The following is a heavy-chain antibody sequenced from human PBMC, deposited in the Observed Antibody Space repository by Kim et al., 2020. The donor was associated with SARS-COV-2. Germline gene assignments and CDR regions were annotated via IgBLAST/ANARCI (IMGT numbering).Heavy chain of an antibody. V-gene: IGHV1-18*04. Sequence: ASVKVSCKASGYTFTSYGISWVRQAPGQGLEWMGWISAYNGNTNYAQKLQGRVTMTTDTSTSTAYMELRSLRSDDTAVYYCARDLVEVGPRRIQLWSPRDYGMDVWGQGTTVTVSS. J-gene: IGHJ6*02. D-gene: IGHD5-18*01. CDR1: GYTFTSYG. CDR3: ARDLVEVGPRRIQLWSPRDYGMDV. CDR2: ISAYNGNT.